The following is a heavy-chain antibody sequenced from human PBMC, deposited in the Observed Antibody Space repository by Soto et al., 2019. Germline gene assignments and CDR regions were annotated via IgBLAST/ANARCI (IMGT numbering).Heavy chain of an antibody. CDR3: AKADGEQWLIPHLDN. V-gene: IGHV3-23*01. Sequence: PGGSLRLSCEASGFNFKKFAMGWVRQAPGVGLEWVSGISCCGGSTFYADSVKGRFSLARGDSKNTLSLQLNSLRVEDTAHYYCAKADGEQWLIPHLDNWGQGTQVTVPS. CDR1: GFNFKKFA. J-gene: IGHJ1*01. D-gene: IGHD6-19*01. CDR2: ISCCGGST.